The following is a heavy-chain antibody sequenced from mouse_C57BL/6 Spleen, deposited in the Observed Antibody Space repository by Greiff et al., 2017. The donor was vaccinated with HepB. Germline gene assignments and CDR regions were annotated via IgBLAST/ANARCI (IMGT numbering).Heavy chain of an antibody. CDR2: IRSKSSNSAT. Sequence: EVQLVESGGGLVQPKGSLKLSCAASGFTFNTYAMHWVRQAPGKGLEWVARIRSKSSNSATYYADSVKARFTISRDDSQSMLYLQMNNLKTEDTAMYYCVRDWDFYAMDYWGQGTSVTVSS. D-gene: IGHD4-1*01. V-gene: IGHV10-3*01. CDR3: VRDWDFYAMDY. CDR1: GFTFNTYA. J-gene: IGHJ4*01.